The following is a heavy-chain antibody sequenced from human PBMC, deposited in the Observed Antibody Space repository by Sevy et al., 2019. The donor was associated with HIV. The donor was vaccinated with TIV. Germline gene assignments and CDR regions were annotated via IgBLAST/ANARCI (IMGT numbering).Heavy chain of an antibody. D-gene: IGHD3-3*01. CDR1: GFTFRNYW. Sequence: GGSLRLSCAASGFTFRNYWMRWVRQAPGKGLVSVSYIHTDGSSSYYADYVKGRFTISRDNAQNTLYLQMNSLRAEDTAVYYCARAGIGDFWSGYYGIDHWGQGTLVTVSS. V-gene: IGHV3-74*01. J-gene: IGHJ4*02. CDR2: IHTDGSSS. CDR3: ARAGIGDFWSGYYGIDH.